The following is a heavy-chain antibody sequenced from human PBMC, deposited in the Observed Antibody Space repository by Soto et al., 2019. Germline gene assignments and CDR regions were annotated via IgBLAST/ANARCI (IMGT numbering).Heavy chain of an antibody. Sequence: GASVKVSCKASGYTFTSYDMHWGRQAPGQGLECMGIINPSGGSTSYAQKFQGRVTMTRDTSTSTVYMELSSLRSEDTAVYYCARTSTSRAFDYWGQGTLVTVSS. V-gene: IGHV1-46*03. CDR2: INPSGGST. CDR3: ARTSTSRAFDY. D-gene: IGHD6-6*01. J-gene: IGHJ4*02. CDR1: GYTFTSYD.